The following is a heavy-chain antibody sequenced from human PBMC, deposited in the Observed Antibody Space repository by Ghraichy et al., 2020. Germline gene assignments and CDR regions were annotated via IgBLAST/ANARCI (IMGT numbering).Heavy chain of an antibody. Sequence: GGSLRLSCAASEFAFRSISMSWVRQAPGKGLEWVSYISSSGTTLYYADSVKCRFTISRDNAKNSLFLQMNSLRDEDTAVYYCARDRDLITFGGVIVIKDYYYYGLDVWGQGTTVTVSS. CDR2: ISSSGTTL. CDR1: EFAFRSIS. J-gene: IGHJ6*02. D-gene: IGHD3-16*02. CDR3: ARDRDLITFGGVIVIKDYYYYGLDV. V-gene: IGHV3-48*02.